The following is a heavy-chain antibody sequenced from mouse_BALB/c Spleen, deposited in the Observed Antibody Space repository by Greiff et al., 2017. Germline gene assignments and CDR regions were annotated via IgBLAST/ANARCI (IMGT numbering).Heavy chain of an antibody. Sequence: EVQLVESGPSLVKPSQTLSLTCSVTGDSITSGYYWNWIRQFPGNKLEWMGYISYDGSNNYNPSLKNRISITRDTSKNQFFLKLNSVTTEDTATYYCARGLRLGWFAYWGQGTLVTVSA. J-gene: IGHJ3*01. CDR3: ARGLRLGWFAY. CDR1: GDSITSGYY. V-gene: IGHV3-6*02. CDR2: ISYDGSN. D-gene: IGHD1-2*01.